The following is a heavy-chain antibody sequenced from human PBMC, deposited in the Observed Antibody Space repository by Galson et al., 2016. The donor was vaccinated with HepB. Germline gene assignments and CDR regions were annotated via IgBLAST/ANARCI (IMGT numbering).Heavy chain of an antibody. V-gene: IGHV4-59*01. CDR1: GGSIYNYY. Sequence: ETLSLTCTVSGGSIYNYYWTWIRQTPGKGLEWTGYTHHSGSTLYNPSLRSRVTTSIDMSRNQFSLRLKSVTAADTAVYYCARDSYGFTLDYWGRGTLVTVSS. D-gene: IGHD5-18*01. J-gene: IGHJ4*02. CDR2: THHSGST. CDR3: ARDSYGFTLDY.